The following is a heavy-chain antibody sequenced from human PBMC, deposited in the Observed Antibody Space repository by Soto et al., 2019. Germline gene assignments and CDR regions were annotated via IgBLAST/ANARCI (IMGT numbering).Heavy chain of an antibody. D-gene: IGHD5-12*01. J-gene: IGHJ4*02. CDR3: ARNRLDGYDFDS. CDR1: NGSISSSNW. CDR2: VAQNGYV. Sequence: SETLSLTCTVSNGSISSSNWGSWVRQSPGKGLEWIGEVAQNGYVGSIPSLKGRLTILLDKPTNRFSLRLTSVTAADTAVYYCARNRLDGYDFDSWGQGILVTVAS. V-gene: IGHV4-4*02.